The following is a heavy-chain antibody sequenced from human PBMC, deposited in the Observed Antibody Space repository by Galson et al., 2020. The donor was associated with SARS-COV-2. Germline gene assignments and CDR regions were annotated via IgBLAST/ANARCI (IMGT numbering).Heavy chain of an antibody. Sequence: KIGESLKISCRASGYTFTNHWIGWVRQMPGKGLEWMGIIFPSDSDTRYSPSLGGQFTIPADKSINTVYLQWNSLQASDTAIYYCARRSHRTIFGMLALDCWGLGTLVTVSS. CDR3: ARRSHRTIFGMLALDC. CDR1: GYTFTNHW. CDR2: IFPSDSDT. D-gene: IGHD3-3*01. J-gene: IGHJ4*02. V-gene: IGHV5-51*01.